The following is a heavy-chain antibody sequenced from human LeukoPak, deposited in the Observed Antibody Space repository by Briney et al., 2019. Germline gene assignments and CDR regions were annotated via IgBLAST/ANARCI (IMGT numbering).Heavy chain of an antibody. J-gene: IGHJ6*02. CDR2: INTNTGNP. V-gene: IGHV7-4-1*01. CDR3: SRDLGYCSSTSCWWNYYGMDV. D-gene: IGHD2-2*03. Sequence: ASVKLSCKASGYTFTSNTMNCLRHSPGQALERMGWINTNTGNPTYAHDFTARFVFSFDTSVSTTYLQFLSLNAVTTADYSCSRDLGYCSSTSCWWNYYGMDVWGQGTTVTVSS. CDR1: GYTFTSNT.